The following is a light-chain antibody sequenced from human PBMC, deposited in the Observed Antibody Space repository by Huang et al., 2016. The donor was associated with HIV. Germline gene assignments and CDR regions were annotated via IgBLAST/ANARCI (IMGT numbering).Light chain of an antibody. J-gene: IGKJ5*01. V-gene: IGKV1-39*01. CDR3: QQSYSALSS. Sequence: IQMTQSPTSLSASVGDRVSITCRASQSISTYLNWYQQKPGKAPKLLISSASSLHSGVPSRFSVSGSGPDFTLTIKGLQLDDFATYYCQQSYSALSSFGPGTRL. CDR2: SAS. CDR1: QSISTY.